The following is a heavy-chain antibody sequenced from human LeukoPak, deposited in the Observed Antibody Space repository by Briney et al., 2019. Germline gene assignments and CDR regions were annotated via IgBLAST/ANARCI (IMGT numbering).Heavy chain of an antibody. CDR2: LFYNGDT. Sequence: SETLSLTCTVSGDSITSSHWSWFRQSPGRGLEWIGFLFYNGDTNYNPSLESRVTISPDTSKDQFSLRLKSVTAADTAVYYCARARGSLTDVWGRGTTVIVSS. CDR1: GDSITSSH. V-gene: IGHV4-59*12. D-gene: IGHD3-16*02. CDR3: ARARGSLTDV. J-gene: IGHJ6*02.